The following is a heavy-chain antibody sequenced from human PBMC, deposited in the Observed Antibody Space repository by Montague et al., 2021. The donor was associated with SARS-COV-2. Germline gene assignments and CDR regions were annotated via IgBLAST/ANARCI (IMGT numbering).Heavy chain of an antibody. CDR1: GGSISSYY. V-gene: IGHV4-59*08. CDR2: FYYSGST. CDR3: DGSSEEEYYFDY. D-gene: IGHD3-22*01. J-gene: IGHJ4*02. Sequence: SETLSLTCTVSGGSISSYYWSWIRQPPGKGLEWIGYFYYSGSTNYNPSFKSRLSISGDTSKNQFSLKLSSVTAADTAVHYCDGSSEEEYYFDYWGQGTLVTVFS.